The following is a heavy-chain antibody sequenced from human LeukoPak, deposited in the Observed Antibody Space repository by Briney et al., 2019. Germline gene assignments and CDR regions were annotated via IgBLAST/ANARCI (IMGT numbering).Heavy chain of an antibody. J-gene: IGHJ4*02. CDR1: GFTFSSYA. D-gene: IGHD3-3*01. CDR3: AKVSNDFWSGYFYYFDY. CDR2: ISGSGGST. Sequence: TGGSLRLSCAASGFTFSSYAMSWVRQAPGKGLEWVSAISGSGGSTCYADSVKGRFTISRDNSKNTLYLQMNSLRAEDTAVYYCAKVSNDFWSGYFYYFDYWGQGTLVTVSS. V-gene: IGHV3-23*01.